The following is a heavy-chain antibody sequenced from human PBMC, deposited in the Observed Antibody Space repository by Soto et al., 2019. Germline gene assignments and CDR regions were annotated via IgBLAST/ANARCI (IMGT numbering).Heavy chain of an antibody. Sequence: SLRLSCSASGFTCDDYAMHWCRQAPGKGLEWVSGISWNSGSIGYADSVKGRFTISRDNAKNSLYLQMNSLRAEDTALYYCAKDYYYDSSGYYHIFDYWGQGTLVTVSS. V-gene: IGHV3-9*01. CDR2: ISWNSGSI. CDR1: GFTCDDYA. J-gene: IGHJ4*02. CDR3: AKDYYYDSSGYYHIFDY. D-gene: IGHD3-22*01.